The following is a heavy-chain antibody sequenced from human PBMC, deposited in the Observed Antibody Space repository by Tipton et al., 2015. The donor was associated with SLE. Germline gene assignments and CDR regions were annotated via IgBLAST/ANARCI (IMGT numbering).Heavy chain of an antibody. Sequence: LRLSCAVYGGSFSGYYWSWIRQPPGKGLEWIGEINHSGSTNYNPSLMSRVTISVDTSKNQSTLKLNSVTTADTAVYYCARCGGGYGMDVWGQGTTVTVSS. J-gene: IGHJ6*02. CDR2: INHSGST. D-gene: IGHD2-21*01. V-gene: IGHV4-34*01. CDR3: ARCGGGYGMDV. CDR1: GGSFSGYY.